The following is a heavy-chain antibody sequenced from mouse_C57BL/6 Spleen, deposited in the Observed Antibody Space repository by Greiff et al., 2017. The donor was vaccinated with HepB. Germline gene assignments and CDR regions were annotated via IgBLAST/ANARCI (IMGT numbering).Heavy chain of an antibody. CDR3: ARSPYYGSSSYFDY. CDR2: INPNNGGT. CDR1: GYTFTDYY. D-gene: IGHD1-1*01. V-gene: IGHV1-26*01. J-gene: IGHJ2*01. Sequence: VQLQQSGPELVKPGASVKISCKASGYTFTDYYMNWVKQSHGKSLEWIGDINPNNGGTSYNQKFKGKATLTVDKSSSTAYMELRSLTSEDSAVYYCARSPYYGSSSYFDYWGQGTTLTVSS.